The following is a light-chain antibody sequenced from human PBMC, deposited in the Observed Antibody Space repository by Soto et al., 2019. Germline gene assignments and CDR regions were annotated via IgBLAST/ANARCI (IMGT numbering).Light chain of an antibody. CDR3: SSYTSQSTVV. Sequence: QSALTQPASVSGSPGQSIAISCTGTRSDVGGYIYVSWYQQPPGKAPKLIIYDVSDRPSGVSTRFSGSKSGNTASLTISGLQADDEADYYCSSYTSQSTVVFGGGTQLTVL. CDR1: RSDVGGYIY. V-gene: IGLV2-14*01. CDR2: DVS. J-gene: IGLJ3*02.